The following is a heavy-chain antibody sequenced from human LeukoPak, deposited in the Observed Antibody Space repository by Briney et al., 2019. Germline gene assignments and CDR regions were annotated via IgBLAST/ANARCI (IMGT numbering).Heavy chain of an antibody. CDR1: GGSISTYY. J-gene: IGHJ4*02. CDR3: ARGFCSGGNCLISHF. CDR2: IYHSGST. Sequence: PSETQSLTCTVSGGSISTYYWSWIRQPPGKGLEWIGYIYHSGSTNYNPSLKSRVTISVDTSKNQFSLKLSSVTAADTAVYYCARGFCSGGNCLISHFWGQGTLVTVSS. D-gene: IGHD2-15*01. V-gene: IGHV4-59*01.